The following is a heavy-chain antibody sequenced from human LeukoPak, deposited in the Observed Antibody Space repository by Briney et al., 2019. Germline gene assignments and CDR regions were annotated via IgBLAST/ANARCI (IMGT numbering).Heavy chain of an antibody. CDR1: GGSISSSSYH. CDR3: ARQRDGSGSYFEN. Sequence: SETLSLTCTVSGGSISSSSYHWGWIRQPPGKGLEWIGSIYYSGSTYYNPSLKSRVTISVDTSKNQFSLKLSSVTAADTAVYYCARQRDGSGSYFENWGQGTLVTVSS. J-gene: IGHJ4*02. CDR2: IYYSGST. D-gene: IGHD3-10*01. V-gene: IGHV4-39*01.